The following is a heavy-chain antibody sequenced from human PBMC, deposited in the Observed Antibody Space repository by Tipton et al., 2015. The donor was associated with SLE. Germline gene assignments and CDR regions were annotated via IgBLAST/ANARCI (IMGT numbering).Heavy chain of an antibody. V-gene: IGHV4-38-2*01. CDR3: ARLPDFWSGFDI. Sequence: LRLSCAVSGYSISSGYYWGWIRQPPGKGLEWIGSIYHSGSTYYNPSLKSRVTISVDTSKNQFSLKLSSVTAADTAVYYCARLPDFWSGFDIWGQGTMVTVSS. D-gene: IGHD3-3*01. CDR1: GYSISSGYY. CDR2: IYHSGST. J-gene: IGHJ3*02.